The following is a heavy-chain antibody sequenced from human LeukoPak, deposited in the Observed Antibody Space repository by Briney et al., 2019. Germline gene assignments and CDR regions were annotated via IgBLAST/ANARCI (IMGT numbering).Heavy chain of an antibody. CDR1: GGSISSGDYY. J-gene: IGHJ4*02. CDR2: IYYSGST. D-gene: IGHD3-9*01. Sequence: PSQTLSLTCTVSGGSISSGDYYWSWIRQPPGKGLEWIGYIYYSGSTYYNPSLKSRVTISVDTSKSQFSLKLSSVTAADTAVYYCARSFLTGYPFDYWGQGTLVTVSS. CDR3: ARSFLTGYPFDY. V-gene: IGHV4-30-4*01.